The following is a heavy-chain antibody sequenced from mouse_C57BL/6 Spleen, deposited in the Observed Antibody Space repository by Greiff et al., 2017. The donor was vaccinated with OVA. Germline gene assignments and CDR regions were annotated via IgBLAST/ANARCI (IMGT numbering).Heavy chain of an antibody. D-gene: IGHD3-1*01. CDR3: ARRATWMDY. CDR2: ISRGSSTI. V-gene: IGHV5-17*01. J-gene: IGHJ4*01. CDR1: GFTFSDYG. Sequence: EVKLVESGGGLVKPGGSLKLSCAASGFTFSDYGMHWVRQAPEKGLEWVAYISRGSSTIYYADTVKGRFTISRDNAKNTLFLQMASLRSGDTGMYYCARRATWMDYWGQGTSVTVSS.